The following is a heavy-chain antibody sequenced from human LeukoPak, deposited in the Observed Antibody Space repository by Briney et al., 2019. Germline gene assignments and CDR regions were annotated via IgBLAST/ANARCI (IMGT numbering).Heavy chain of an antibody. CDR2: ISAYNGNT. Sequence: ASVKVSCKASGYTFTSYGISWVRQAPGQGLEWMGWISAYNGNTNYAQKLQGRVTITTDESTSTAYMELSSLRSEDTAVYYCARSTSYCGGDCYPLDYWGQGTLVTVSS. CDR1: GYTFTSYG. CDR3: ARSTSYCGGDCYPLDY. D-gene: IGHD2-21*01. V-gene: IGHV1-18*01. J-gene: IGHJ4*02.